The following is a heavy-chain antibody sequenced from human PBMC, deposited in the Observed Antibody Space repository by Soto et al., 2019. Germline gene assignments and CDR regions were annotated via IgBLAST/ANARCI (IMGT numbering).Heavy chain of an antibody. CDR2: INTYNGNT. V-gene: IGHV1-18*01. CDR1: GYTFTRYG. CDR3: AMVDVDVTPSPQDV. Sequence: QVQLVQSGAEVKNPGASVKVSCKASGYTFTRYGIGWARQAPGQGLEWMGWINTYNGNTNYAQNVQGRVTLTKDTSTSTAYMELRSLTSNDTAIYYCAMVDVDVTPSPQDVWGQGTTVIVSS. J-gene: IGHJ6*02. D-gene: IGHD2-2*03.